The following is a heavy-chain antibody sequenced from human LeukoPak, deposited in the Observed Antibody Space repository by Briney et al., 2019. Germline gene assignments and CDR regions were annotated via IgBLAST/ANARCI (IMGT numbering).Heavy chain of an antibody. CDR2: IFYSGST. CDR1: GGSISSSSYY. Sequence: SETLSLTCTVSGGSISSSSYYWGCIRQPPGKGLEWIGSIFYSGSTYYNPSLKSRVTLSLDTSKNQFSLRLNSVTATDTAVYYCARHASYFYSSPYADWGQGTLVTVSS. CDR3: ARHASYFYSSPYAD. V-gene: IGHV4-39*01. J-gene: IGHJ4*02. D-gene: IGHD3-22*01.